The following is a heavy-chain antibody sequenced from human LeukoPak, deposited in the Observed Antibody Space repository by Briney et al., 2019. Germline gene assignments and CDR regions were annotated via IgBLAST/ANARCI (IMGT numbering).Heavy chain of an antibody. D-gene: IGHD3-9*01. CDR2: IRYDGSHK. CDR1: GFTFSSYA. Sequence: EAGGSLRLSCAASGFTFSSYAMHWVRQAPGKGLEWVAFIRYDGSHKYYADSVKGRFTISRDNAKNSLYLQMNSLRAEDTAVYYCARDPYDILTGYYQYYFDYWGQGTLVTVSS. CDR3: ARDPYDILTGYYQYYFDY. V-gene: IGHV3-30*02. J-gene: IGHJ4*02.